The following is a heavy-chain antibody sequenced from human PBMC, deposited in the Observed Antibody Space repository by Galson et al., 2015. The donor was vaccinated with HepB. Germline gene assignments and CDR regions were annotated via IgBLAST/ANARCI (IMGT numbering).Heavy chain of an antibody. CDR2: INSDGSDT. V-gene: IGHV3-74*03. D-gene: IGHD1-26*01. CDR3: ARGPLSHSGLDV. Sequence: LRLSCAASGFLFSGYWMHWVRQVPGKGLVWVSRINSDGSDTAYADSVKGRFTISRDNAKTALYLQMNSLRGEDTAVYYCARGPLSHSGLDVWGQGTTVTVSS. J-gene: IGHJ6*02. CDR1: GFLFSGYW.